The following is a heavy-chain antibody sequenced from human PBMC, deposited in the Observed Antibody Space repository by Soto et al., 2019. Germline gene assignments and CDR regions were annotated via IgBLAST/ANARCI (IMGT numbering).Heavy chain of an antibody. CDR1: GFTFSDSY. Sequence: QVQVVESGGGLVKPGGSLRLSCVASGFTFSDSYMSWVRQAPGKGLEWVSYISSTSSFTDYAESVKGRFTISRDNAKNSLFLQMNSLRAEDTALYYCARRDGYNYFDFWGQGTLVSVSS. CDR2: ISSTSSFT. D-gene: IGHD5-12*01. J-gene: IGHJ4*02. V-gene: IGHV3-11*06. CDR3: ARRDGYNYFDF.